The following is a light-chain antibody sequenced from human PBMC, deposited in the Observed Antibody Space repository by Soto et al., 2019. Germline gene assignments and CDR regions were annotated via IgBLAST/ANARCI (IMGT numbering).Light chain of an antibody. Sequence: QSVLTQSPSASASLGASVKLTCTLSSGHSSYAIAWHQQRPEKGPRYLMKLNNDGSHTKGDGIPDRFSGSSSGAERYLTISSLQSEDEADYYCQTWVTGSWVFGGGTKVTVL. J-gene: IGLJ3*02. CDR3: QTWVTGSWV. CDR2: LNNDGSH. V-gene: IGLV4-69*01. CDR1: SGHSSYA.